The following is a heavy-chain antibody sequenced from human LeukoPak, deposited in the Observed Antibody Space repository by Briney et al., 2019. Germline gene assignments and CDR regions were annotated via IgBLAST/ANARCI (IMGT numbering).Heavy chain of an antibody. J-gene: IGHJ6*02. CDR1: GGSIGSAHYH. D-gene: IGHD7-27*01. V-gene: IGHV4-31*03. CDR3: AREVEVPVTPKYGDHFYHGMDV. Sequence: SETLSLTCSVSGGSIGSAHYHWNWIRQLPGKGLEWIGVIYDTGSPYYNPSLEGRLAISVDTRKNQLSLKLSSVTAADTAVYYCAREVEVPVTPKYGDHFYHGMDVWGQGTTVTVSS. CDR2: IYDTGSP.